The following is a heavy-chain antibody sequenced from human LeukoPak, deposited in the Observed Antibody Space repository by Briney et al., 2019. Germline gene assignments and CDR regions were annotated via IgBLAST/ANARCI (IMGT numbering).Heavy chain of an antibody. CDR3: ARLGSSSPYYFYYYIDV. D-gene: IGHD7-27*01. CDR1: GGSISGYY. CDR2: IYTSGST. J-gene: IGHJ6*03. V-gene: IGHV4-4*09. Sequence: SEPLSLTHTVSGGSISGYYWSWIRQPPGKGLEWIGYIYTSGSTSYNPSLKSRLTFSIDTSKNPFSLTLRSVTAADTAVYYCARLGSSSPYYFYYYIDVWGKGTTVTVSS.